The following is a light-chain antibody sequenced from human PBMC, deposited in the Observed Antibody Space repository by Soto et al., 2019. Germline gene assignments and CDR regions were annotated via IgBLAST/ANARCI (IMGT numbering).Light chain of an antibody. Sequence: QSVLTQPPSVSGAPGQRVTISCTGGSSNIGAAYDEHWYQQLPGTAPKLLIYGNTNRPSGVPDRFSGSKSGTSASLAITGLQAEDEADYYCQSYDSSLSGYVFGTGTKVTVL. V-gene: IGLV1-40*01. CDR1: SSNIGAAYD. J-gene: IGLJ1*01. CDR3: QSYDSSLSGYV. CDR2: GNT.